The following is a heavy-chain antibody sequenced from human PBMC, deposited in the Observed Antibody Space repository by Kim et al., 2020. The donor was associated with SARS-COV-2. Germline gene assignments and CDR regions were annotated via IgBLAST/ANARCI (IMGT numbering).Heavy chain of an antibody. CDR2: INPSGGST. Sequence: ASVKVSCKASGYTFTSYYMHWVRQAPGQGLEWMGIINPSGGSTSYAQKFQGRVTMTRDTSTSTVYMELSSLRSEDTAVYYCARDGYPEVGQYSGSYSALDYWGQGTLVTVSS. D-gene: IGHD1-26*01. J-gene: IGHJ4*02. CDR1: GYTFTSYY. V-gene: IGHV1-46*01. CDR3: ARDGYPEVGQYSGSYSALDY.